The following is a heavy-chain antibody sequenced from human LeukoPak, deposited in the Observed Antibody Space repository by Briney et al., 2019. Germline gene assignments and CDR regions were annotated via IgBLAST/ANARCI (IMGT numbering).Heavy chain of an antibody. D-gene: IGHD6-19*01. CDR3: ARDVSDGGWPFDY. Sequence: ASVTVSFTSSVYTFTIYGISWVRQAPGQGREWMGWIRAYNGNTNYAQKLQGRVTMTTDTSTSTAYMELRSLRSDDTAVYYCARDVSDGGWPFDYWGQGTLVTVSS. CDR2: IRAYNGNT. CDR1: VYTFTIYG. V-gene: IGHV1-18*01. J-gene: IGHJ4*02.